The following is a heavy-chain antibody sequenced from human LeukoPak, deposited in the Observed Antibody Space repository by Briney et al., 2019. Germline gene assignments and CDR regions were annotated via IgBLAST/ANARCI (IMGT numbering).Heavy chain of an antibody. D-gene: IGHD6-13*01. J-gene: IGHJ4*02. CDR1: GYTLTGYY. V-gene: IGHV1-2*02. CDR3: ARGSSSSWYKYFFDY. CDR2: INPDSGGT. Sequence: ASVKVSCKASGYTLTGYYMHWGRQAPGQGLEWMGWINPDSGGTKYAQKFQGRVTMTRDTSISTAYMELSRLRSDDTAVYYCARGSSSSWYKYFFDYWGQGTPVTVSS.